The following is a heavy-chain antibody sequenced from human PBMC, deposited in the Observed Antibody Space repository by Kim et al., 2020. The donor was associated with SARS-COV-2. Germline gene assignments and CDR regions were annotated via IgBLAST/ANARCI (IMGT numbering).Heavy chain of an antibody. V-gene: IGHV3-53*04. CDR1: GVTVSTNY. CDR3: ARAYGSGNYYIPYFDQ. CDR2: IYSGGDT. D-gene: IGHD3-10*01. Sequence: GGSLRLSCAASGVTVSTNYMSWVRQAPGKGLEWVSVIYSGGDTYYADSVKGRFTISRHNSKNTLYLQMNSLRAEDTAIYYCARAYGSGNYYIPYFDQWGQGTLVTVSS. J-gene: IGHJ4*02.